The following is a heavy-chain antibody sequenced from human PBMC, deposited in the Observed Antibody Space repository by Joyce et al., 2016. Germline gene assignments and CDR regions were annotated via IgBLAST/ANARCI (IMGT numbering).Heavy chain of an antibody. V-gene: IGHV3-48*01. CDR2: ISKSGSII. Sequence: EVQLVESGGGLAQPGGSLRLSCAASGFTFSNYSMNWVRQAPGKGLGWVSSISKSGSIIYYADSVKGRFTISRDNAKNSLYLQMNSLRAEDTAVYYCVRRTMGYWGQGALVIVSS. CDR1: GFTFSNYS. D-gene: IGHD3-10*01. J-gene: IGHJ4*02. CDR3: VRRTMGY.